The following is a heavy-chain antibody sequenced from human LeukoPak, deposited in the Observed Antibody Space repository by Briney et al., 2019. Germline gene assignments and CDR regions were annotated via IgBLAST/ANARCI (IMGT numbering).Heavy chain of an antibody. J-gene: IGHJ6*03. Sequence: ASVKVSCKASGGTFSSYAISWVRQAPGQGLEWMGGIIPIFGTANYAQKFQGRVTITTDESTSTAYMELSSLRSEDTAVYYCARRYSGYENYYYMDVWGKGTTVTDSS. CDR1: GGTFSSYA. CDR2: IIPIFGTA. D-gene: IGHD5-12*01. CDR3: ARRYSGYENYYYMDV. V-gene: IGHV1-69*05.